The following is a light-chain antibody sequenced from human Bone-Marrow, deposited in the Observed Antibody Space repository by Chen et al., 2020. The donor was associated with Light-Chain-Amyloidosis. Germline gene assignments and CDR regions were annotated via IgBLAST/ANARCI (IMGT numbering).Light chain of an antibody. Sequence: QTVVTQEPSFSVSPGGTVTLTCGLTSGSVSASYYPSWYQPTPGQAPRTLIYSTNSRSSGVPDRFSGSILGNKAALTITGAQADDESDYYCVLYMGSGISVFGGGTKLTGL. J-gene: IGLJ3*02. CDR2: STN. CDR1: SGSVSASYY. CDR3: VLYMGSGISV. V-gene: IGLV8-61*01.